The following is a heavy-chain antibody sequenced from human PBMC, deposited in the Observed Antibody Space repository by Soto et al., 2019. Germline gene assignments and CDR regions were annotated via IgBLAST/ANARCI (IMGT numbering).Heavy chain of an antibody. CDR2: VSYSRSP. D-gene: IGHD3-22*01. V-gene: IGHV4-61*01. CDR1: GGSVSSGPHY. CDR3: AKGQWLLLQWNVAFDI. Sequence: SETLSLTCSVSGGSVSSGPHYWNWIRQPPGKGLEWIGYVSYSRSPKYSPSFRSRATISEDASKNQFSLRLISVTAADTAVYYCAKGQWLLLQWNVAFDIWGQGTMVTVSS. J-gene: IGHJ3*02.